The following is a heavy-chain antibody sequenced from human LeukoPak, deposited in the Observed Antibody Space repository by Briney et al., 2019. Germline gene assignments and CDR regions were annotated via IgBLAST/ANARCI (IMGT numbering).Heavy chain of an antibody. D-gene: IGHD3-22*01. J-gene: IGHJ3*02. CDR3: ARVMIVVVTNDAFDI. V-gene: IGHV4-31*03. CDR1: GGSISSGGYY. CDR2: IYYSGST. Sequence: SQTLSLTCTVSGGSISSGGYYWSWIRQHPGKGLEWIGYIYYSGSTYYNPSLKSRVTISLDTSQNQFSLKLSSVTAADTAVYYCARVMIVVVTNDAFDIWGQGTMVTVSS.